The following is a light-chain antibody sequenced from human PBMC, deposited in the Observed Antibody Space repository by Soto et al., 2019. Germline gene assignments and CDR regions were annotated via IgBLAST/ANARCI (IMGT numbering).Light chain of an antibody. J-gene: IGKJ2*01. Sequence: DIQMTQSPSSLSASVGDRVTITCRASQGISNYLAWYQQKPGKVPKLLIYAASTLQSGVPSRFSGSGSGTDFTLTISSLQPADVATYYCQQYNSAPPYTFGQGTKLEIK. CDR3: QQYNSAPPYT. CDR1: QGISNY. V-gene: IGKV1-27*01. CDR2: AAS.